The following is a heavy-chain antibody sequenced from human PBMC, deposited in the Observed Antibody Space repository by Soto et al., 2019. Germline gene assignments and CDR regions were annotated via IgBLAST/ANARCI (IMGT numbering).Heavy chain of an antibody. J-gene: IGHJ4*02. CDR2: LSGSGTMT. V-gene: IGHV3-23*01. CDR3: AKEAEENENVPIPGDN. D-gene: IGHD1-1*01. Sequence: GGALGLSCAASRFSLRNYAITRVLQAPGQRLEWVSGLSGSGTMTYYADSVRGRFIISRDHAKNPLFLQMDNLRVEDSAVYYCAKEAEENENVPIPGDNWGQGTPVTVSS. CDR1: RFSLRNYA.